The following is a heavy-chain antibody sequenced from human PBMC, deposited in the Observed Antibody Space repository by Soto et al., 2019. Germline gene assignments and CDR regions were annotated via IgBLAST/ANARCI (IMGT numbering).Heavy chain of an antibody. CDR2: IYSSGIT. D-gene: IGHD1-1*01. V-gene: IGHV4-59*12. CDR3: ARVERGTATTVVDAFDI. CDR1: GGSISSYY. Sequence: PSETLSLTCTVSGGSISSYYWSWIRQPPGKGLEWIGYIYSSGITTFNPSLKSRVIVSVDTSKNQFSLKMSSVTAAGTALYYCARVERGTATTVVDAFDIWGPGTMVTVSS. J-gene: IGHJ3*02.